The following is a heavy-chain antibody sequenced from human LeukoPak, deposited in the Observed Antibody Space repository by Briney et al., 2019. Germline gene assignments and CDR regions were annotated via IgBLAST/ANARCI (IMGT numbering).Heavy chain of an antibody. CDR1: GFTFSDYY. J-gene: IGHJ3*02. CDR2: ISSSGSTI. V-gene: IGHV3-11*01. Sequence: GGSLRLSCAASGFTFSDYYMSWIRQAPGKGLEWVSYISSSGSTIYYADSVKGRFTISRDNAKNSLYLQMNSLRAEDTAVYYCAREDCSGGSCYSYAFDIWGQGTWSPSLQ. D-gene: IGHD2-15*01. CDR3: AREDCSGGSCYSYAFDI.